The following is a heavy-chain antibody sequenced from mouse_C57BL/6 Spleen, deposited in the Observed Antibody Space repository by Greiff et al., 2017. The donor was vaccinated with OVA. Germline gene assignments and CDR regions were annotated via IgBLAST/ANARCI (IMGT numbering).Heavy chain of an antibody. Sequence: QVTLKESGPGILQSSQTLSLTCSFSGFSLSTSGMGVSWIRQPSGKGLGWLAHIYWDDDKRYNPSLKSRLTISKDTSRNQVFLKITSVDTADTATYYCGRGYGNHGWWYFDVWGTGTTVTVSS. CDR1: GFSLSTSGMG. J-gene: IGHJ1*03. D-gene: IGHD2-1*01. V-gene: IGHV8-12*01. CDR2: IYWDDDK. CDR3: GRGYGNHGWWYFDV.